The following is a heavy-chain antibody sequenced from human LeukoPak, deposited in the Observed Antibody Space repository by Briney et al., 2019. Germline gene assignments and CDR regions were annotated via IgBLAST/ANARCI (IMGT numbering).Heavy chain of an antibody. CDR2: LNPSTGAT. Sequence: GASVKVSCKASGYSFTGYFIHWVRQAPGQGLEWMGGLNPSTGATNYAQTFQGRVTMTRDTSIDTAYMEVSALSSDDTAVYYCATTFSGSYPEIDYWGQGTLVTVSS. CDR3: ATTFSGSYPEIDY. V-gene: IGHV1-2*02. D-gene: IGHD6-19*01. CDR1: GYSFTGYF. J-gene: IGHJ4*02.